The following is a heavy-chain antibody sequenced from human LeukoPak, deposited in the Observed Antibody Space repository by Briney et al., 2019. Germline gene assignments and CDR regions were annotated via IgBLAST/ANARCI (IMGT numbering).Heavy chain of an antibody. CDR2: VRWNSDSI. D-gene: IGHD5/OR15-5a*01. CDR1: RFTLDEYS. Sequence: VRSLRVSCAASRFTLDEYSMHWLRQAPGKGLEGLSGVRWNSDSIGYPHSVQGRFTIPSDNANNSLYLQMNSLGAEDMALHYGAKSCPDAFDIWGQGTMVTVSS. CDR3: AKSCPDAFDI. J-gene: IGHJ3*02. V-gene: IGHV3-9*03.